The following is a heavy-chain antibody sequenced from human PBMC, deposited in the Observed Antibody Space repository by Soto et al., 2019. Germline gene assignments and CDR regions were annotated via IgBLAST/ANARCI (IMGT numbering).Heavy chain of an antibody. CDR1: GYSISSGYY. V-gene: IGHV4-38-2*01. Sequence: SETLSLTCAVSGYSISSGYYWGWIRQPPGEGLEWIGTIYHNGSTYYNPSLKSRVTISIDTSKNQFSLKLSSVTAADTAVYYCARAADEFVVTEYNWFDPWGQGTLVTVSS. D-gene: IGHD2-21*02. CDR3: ARAADEFVVTEYNWFDP. CDR2: IYHNGST. J-gene: IGHJ5*02.